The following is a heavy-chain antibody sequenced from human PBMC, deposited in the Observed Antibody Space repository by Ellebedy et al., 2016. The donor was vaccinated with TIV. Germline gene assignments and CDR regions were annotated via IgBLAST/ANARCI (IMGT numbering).Heavy chain of an antibody. V-gene: IGHV1-24*01. CDR2: FDPEDGET. CDR1: RYTLTELS. D-gene: IGHD3-3*01. J-gene: IGHJ6*03. Sequence: ASVKVSXKVSRYTLTELSMHWVRQAPGKGLEWMGGFDPEDGETIYAQKFQGRVTMTEDTSTDTAYMELSSLRSEDTAVYYCATNFWSGYWYYMDVWGKGTTVTVSS. CDR3: ATNFWSGYWYYMDV.